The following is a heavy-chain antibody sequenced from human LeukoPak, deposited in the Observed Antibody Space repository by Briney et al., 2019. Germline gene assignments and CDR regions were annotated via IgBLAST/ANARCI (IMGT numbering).Heavy chain of an antibody. D-gene: IGHD6-19*01. Sequence: GESLKISCKGSGYSFTSYWIGWVRQMPGKGLEWMGIIYPGDSDTRYSPSFQGQVTISADKSISTAYLQWSSLKASDTAMYYCAVTPAYSSGWRGIDYWGQGTLVTVSS. CDR2: IYPGDSDT. J-gene: IGHJ4*02. V-gene: IGHV5-51*01. CDR3: AVTPAYSSGWRGIDY. CDR1: GYSFTSYW.